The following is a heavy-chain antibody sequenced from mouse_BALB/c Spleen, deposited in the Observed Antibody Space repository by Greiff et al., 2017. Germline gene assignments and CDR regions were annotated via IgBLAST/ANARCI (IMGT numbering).Heavy chain of an antibody. J-gene: IGHJ4*01. Sequence: VKLQESGAELVRPGSSVKISCKASGYAFSSYWMNWVKQRPGQGLEWIGQIYPGDGDTNYNGKFKGKATLTADKSSSTAYMQLSSLTSEDSAVYFCARKFFDYYGSSDAMDYWGQGTSVTVSS. D-gene: IGHD1-1*01. V-gene: IGHV1-80*01. CDR2: IYPGDGDT. CDR3: ARKFFDYYGSSDAMDY. CDR1: GYAFSSYW.